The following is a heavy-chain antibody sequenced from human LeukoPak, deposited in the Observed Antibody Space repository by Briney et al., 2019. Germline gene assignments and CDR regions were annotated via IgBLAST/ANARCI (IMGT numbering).Heavy chain of an antibody. V-gene: IGHV1-69*01. CDR1: GGTFSSYA. J-gene: IGHJ6*02. D-gene: IGHD3-22*01. CDR3: AGTYYYDSSGYYSYGMDV. CDR2: IIPIFGTA. Sequence: SVKVSCKASGGTFSSYAISWVRQAPGQGLEWMGGIIPIFGTANYAQKFQGRVTITADESTSTAYMELSSLRSKDTAVYYCAGTYYYDSSGYYSYGMDVWGQGTTVTVSS.